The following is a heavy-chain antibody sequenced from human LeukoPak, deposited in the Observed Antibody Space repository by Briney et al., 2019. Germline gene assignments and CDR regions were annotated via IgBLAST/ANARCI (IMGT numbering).Heavy chain of an antibody. J-gene: IGHJ4*02. D-gene: IGHD3-22*01. CDR2: IIPIFGTA. V-gene: IGHV1-69*13. Sequence: SVKVSCKASGYTFTSYGISWVRQAPGQGLEWMGGIIPIFGTANYAQKFQGRVTITADESTSTAYMELSSLRSEDTAVYYCARDYYDSSGPFFYFDYWGQGTLVTVSS. CDR3: ARDYYDSSGPFFYFDY. CDR1: GYTFTSYG.